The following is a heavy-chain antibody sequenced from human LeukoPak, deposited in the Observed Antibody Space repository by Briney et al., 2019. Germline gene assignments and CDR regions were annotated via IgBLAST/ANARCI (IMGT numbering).Heavy chain of an antibody. J-gene: IGHJ4*02. CDR3: ATRSRDGYFVY. D-gene: IGHD5-24*01. Sequence: SETLSLTCTVSGGSISSYYWSWIRQPPGKGLEWIGYIYYSGSTNYNPSLKSRVTISVDTSKNQFSLKLSSVTAADTAVYYCATRSRDGYFVYWGQGTLVTVSS. V-gene: IGHV4-59*08. CDR2: IYYSGST. CDR1: GGSISSYY.